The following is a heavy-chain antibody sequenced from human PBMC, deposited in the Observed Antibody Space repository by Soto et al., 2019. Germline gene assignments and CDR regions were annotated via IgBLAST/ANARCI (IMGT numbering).Heavy chain of an antibody. CDR1: GYTFTSYA. CDR2: INAGNGNT. J-gene: IGHJ3*02. V-gene: IGHV1-3*01. CDR3: AKAGAAASDAFDI. D-gene: IGHD6-13*01. Sequence: ASVKVSCKASGYTFTSYAMHWVRQAPGQRLEWTGWINAGNGNTKYSQKFQGRVTITRDTSASTAYMELSSLRSEDTAVYYCAKAGAAASDAFDIWGQGTMVTVS.